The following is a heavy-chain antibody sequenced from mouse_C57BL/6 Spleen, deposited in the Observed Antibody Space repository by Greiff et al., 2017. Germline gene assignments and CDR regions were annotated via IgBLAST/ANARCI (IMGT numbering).Heavy chain of an antibody. Sequence: QVQLQQSGAELVKPGASVKISCKASGYAFSSYWMNWVKQRPGKGLEWIGQIYPGDGDTNYNGKFKGKATLTADKSSSTAYMQLSSLTSEDSAVYFCARHYNGSREFAYWGQGTLVTVSA. J-gene: IGHJ3*01. CDR2: IYPGDGDT. V-gene: IGHV1-80*01. CDR3: ARHYNGSREFAY. CDR1: GYAFSSYW. D-gene: IGHD1-1*01.